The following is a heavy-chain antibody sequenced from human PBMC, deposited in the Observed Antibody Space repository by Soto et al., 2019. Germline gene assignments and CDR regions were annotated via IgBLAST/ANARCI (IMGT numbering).Heavy chain of an antibody. CDR3: ARGQWLAFDY. CDR1: GGSISSTNW. Sequence: QVQLQESGPGLVKPSGTLSLTCAVSGGSISSTNWWSWVRQPPGKGLEWIGEIYHSGSTNSNPSLKSRFTMSVDKSKNQFSLILNSVTAADTAVYYCARGQWLAFDYWGQGTLVTVSS. CDR2: IYHSGST. D-gene: IGHD6-19*01. J-gene: IGHJ4*02. V-gene: IGHV4-4*02.